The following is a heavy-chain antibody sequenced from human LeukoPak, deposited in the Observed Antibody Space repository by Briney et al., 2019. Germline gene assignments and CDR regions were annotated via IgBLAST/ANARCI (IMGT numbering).Heavy chain of an antibody. V-gene: IGHV5-51*01. CDR1: GYSFSTYW. Sequence: GESLKISCKGSGYSFSTYWIGWVRQLPGKGLEWMGLIYPGNSDTRYGPSFQGQVTFSADKSIDTAYLQWNSLQASDTAIYYCTRNGAAGTPNRFFNWFDPWGQGTLVTVSS. CDR3: TRNGAAGTPNRFFNWFDP. CDR2: IYPGNSDT. D-gene: IGHD6-13*01. J-gene: IGHJ5*02.